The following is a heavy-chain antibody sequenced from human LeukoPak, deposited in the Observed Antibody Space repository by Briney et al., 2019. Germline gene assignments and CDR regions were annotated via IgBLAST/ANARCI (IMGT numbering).Heavy chain of an antibody. D-gene: IGHD4-17*01. CDR2: ISWNRGSI. CDR1: GFTFDDHA. CDR3: AKGHMTTVTHYYYGMDV. Sequence: PGGSLRLSCAASGFTFDDHAMHWVRQAPGKGLEWVSGISWNRGSIGYADSVKGRFTISRDNAKNSLYLQMNSLRAEDTALYYCAKGHMTTVTHYYYGMDVWGQGTTVTVSS. J-gene: IGHJ6*02. V-gene: IGHV3-9*01.